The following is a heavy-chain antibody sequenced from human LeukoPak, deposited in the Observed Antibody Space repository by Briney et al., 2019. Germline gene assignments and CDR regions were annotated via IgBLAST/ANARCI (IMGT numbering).Heavy chain of an antibody. Sequence: GGSLRLSCAASGFTFSNAWMSWVRQAPGKGLEWVSYISSSSTYTNNADSVKGRFTISRDNAKNSLFLQMNSLRAEDTAVYYCTRDPTAAAGTHDSWGQGTLVIVSS. CDR3: TRDPTAAAGTHDS. J-gene: IGHJ4*02. CDR1: GFTFSNAW. CDR2: ISSSSTYT. V-gene: IGHV3-11*06. D-gene: IGHD6-13*01.